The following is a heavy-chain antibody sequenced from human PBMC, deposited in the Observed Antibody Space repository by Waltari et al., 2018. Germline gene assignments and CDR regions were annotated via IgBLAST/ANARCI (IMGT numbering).Heavy chain of an antibody. V-gene: IGHV3-30-3*01. CDR1: GFTFSRYT. D-gene: IGHD6-13*01. CDR3: ARGRAAAGTVPIY. J-gene: IGHJ4*02. Sequence: QVQLVASGGGVVQPGRSLKLSCAASGFTFSRYTIHWVRQAPGKGWEWVAVISYDGSNKYYADAVKVRFTISRDNSKNTLYLQMNSLRAEDTAVYYCARGRAAAGTVPIYWGQGTLVTVSS. CDR2: ISYDGSNK.